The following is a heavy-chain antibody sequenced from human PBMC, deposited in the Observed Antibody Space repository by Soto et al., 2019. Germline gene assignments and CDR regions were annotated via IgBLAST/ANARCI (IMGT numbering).Heavy chain of an antibody. V-gene: IGHV3-48*03. CDR1: GFTFRSYE. CDR3: ARRMWDSAVVAAATRGAFDF. CDR2: ISSSGSFI. D-gene: IGHD2-15*01. Sequence: EVQLVESGGGLVHPGGSLRLSCAVSGFTFRSYEMNWVRQAPGKGLEWVSYISSSGSFIYYTDSVKGRFTISRDHAKNSLYLKMYSLRVEDTAVYYCARRMWDSAVVAAATRGAFDFWGQGTMVTVSS. J-gene: IGHJ3*01.